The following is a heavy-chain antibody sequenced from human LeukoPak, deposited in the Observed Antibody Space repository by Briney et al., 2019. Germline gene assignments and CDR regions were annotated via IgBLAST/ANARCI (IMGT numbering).Heavy chain of an antibody. J-gene: IGHJ4*02. CDR3: ARDSDVPFDY. Sequence: PGGSLRLSCAASGFTVSSNYMSWVRQAPGQGLEWVANIKQDGSEKYYVDSVKGRFTISRDNAKNSLYLQMNSLRAEDTAVYYCARDSDVPFDYWGQGTLVTVSS. CDR1: GFTVSSNY. CDR2: IKQDGSEK. V-gene: IGHV3-7*01. D-gene: IGHD3-16*01.